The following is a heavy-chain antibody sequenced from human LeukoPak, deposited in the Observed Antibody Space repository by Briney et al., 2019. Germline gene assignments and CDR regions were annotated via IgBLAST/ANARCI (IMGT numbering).Heavy chain of an antibody. V-gene: IGHV1-46*01. CDR3: ARVPNYYDHYYYMDV. CDR1: GYTFTIYY. Sequence: ASVTVSCTASGYTFTIYYMHWVRQAPGQGLEWMGIINPSGGSTSYAQKFQGRVTMTRDTSTSTAYMELRSLRSDDTAVYYCARVPNYYDHYYYMDVWGKGTTVTVSS. D-gene: IGHD3-22*01. CDR2: INPSGGST. J-gene: IGHJ6*03.